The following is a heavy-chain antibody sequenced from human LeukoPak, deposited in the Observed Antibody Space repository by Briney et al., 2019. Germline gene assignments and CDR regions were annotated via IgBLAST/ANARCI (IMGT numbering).Heavy chain of an antibody. CDR3: ARDHWLLSSKTWYYHGMDV. CDR1: GGSLSNSY. D-gene: IGHD3-9*01. V-gene: IGHV4-59*01. CDR2: ISDSGSP. J-gene: IGHJ6*02. Sequence: SETLSLTCTVSGGSLSNSYWSWIRQPPGKGLEWIGYISDSGSPDYSPSLKSRVTILVDTSKNQFSLILTSVTAADTAVYYCARDHWLLSSKTWYYHGMDVWGQGTTVTVSS.